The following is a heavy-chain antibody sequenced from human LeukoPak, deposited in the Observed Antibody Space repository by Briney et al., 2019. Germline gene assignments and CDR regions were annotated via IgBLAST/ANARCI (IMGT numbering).Heavy chain of an antibody. V-gene: IGHV3-30*18. D-gene: IGHD1-14*01. J-gene: IGHJ4*02. Sequence: GGPLRLSCAASGFTFRNYGMHWVRQAPGKGLEGVAVISYDGSKKYYADSVKGRFTISRDNSKNSLYLQMNSLRAEDTAVYYCAKEGYNMGFDYWGQGTLVTVSS. CDR3: AKEGYNMGFDY. CDR1: GFTFRNYG. CDR2: ISYDGSKK.